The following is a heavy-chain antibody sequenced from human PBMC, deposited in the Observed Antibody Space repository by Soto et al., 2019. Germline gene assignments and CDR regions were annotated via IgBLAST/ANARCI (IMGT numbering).Heavy chain of an antibody. D-gene: IGHD3-16*02. Sequence: SETLSLTCTVSGGSISSSSYYWGWIRQPPGKGLEWIGSIYYSGSTYYNPSLKSRVTISEDTSKNQFSLRLSSVTAADTAVYYCARHSEGYDYIWGSYRDPLAFDIWGQGTMVTVSS. CDR2: IYYSGST. CDR3: ARHSEGYDYIWGSYRDPLAFDI. V-gene: IGHV4-39*01. J-gene: IGHJ3*02. CDR1: GGSISSSSYY.